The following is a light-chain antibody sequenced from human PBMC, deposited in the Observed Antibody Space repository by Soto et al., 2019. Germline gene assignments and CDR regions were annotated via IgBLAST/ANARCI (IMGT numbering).Light chain of an antibody. CDR1: SSNIGAGYE. CDR2: DNN. CDR3: QSYDSSLSALYV. J-gene: IGLJ1*01. Sequence: SVLTQPPSVSGSPGQTVTISCTGSSSNIGAGYEVNWYQHLPGTAPKLLIYDNNNRPSGVPDRFSGSKSGTSASLAITGLQAEDEAECYCQSYDSSLSALYVFGTGTKVTVL. V-gene: IGLV1-40*01.